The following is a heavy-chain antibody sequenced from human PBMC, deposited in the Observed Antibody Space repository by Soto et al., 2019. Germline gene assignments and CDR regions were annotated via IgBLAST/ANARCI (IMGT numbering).Heavy chain of an antibody. CDR2: INAGNGNT. D-gene: IGHD6-13*01. Sequence: APVKVSCKASGYIFTSYAMHWVRQAPGQRLGWMGWINAGNGNTKYSQKFQGRVTITRDTSANTAYMELSSLRSEDTAVYYCARVGAAAGPYYFDYWGQGTLVTVSS. CDR1: GYIFTSYA. V-gene: IGHV1-3*01. CDR3: ARVGAAAGPYYFDY. J-gene: IGHJ4*02.